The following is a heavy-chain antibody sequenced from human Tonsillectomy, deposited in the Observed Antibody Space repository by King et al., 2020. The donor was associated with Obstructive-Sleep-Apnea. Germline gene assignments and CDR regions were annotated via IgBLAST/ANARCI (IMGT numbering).Heavy chain of an antibody. J-gene: IGHJ4*02. CDR3: ARRNDYGDPYYFDY. V-gene: IGHV3-48*01. CDR1: GFTFSSYS. D-gene: IGHD4-17*01. Sequence: DVQLVQSGGGLVQPGGSLRLSCAASGFTFSSYSMNWVRQAPGKGLEWVSYISSSSSTIYYADSVKGRFTISRDNAKNSLYLQRNSLRAEDTAVYYCARRNDYGDPYYFDYWGQGTLVTVSS. CDR2: ISSSSSTI.